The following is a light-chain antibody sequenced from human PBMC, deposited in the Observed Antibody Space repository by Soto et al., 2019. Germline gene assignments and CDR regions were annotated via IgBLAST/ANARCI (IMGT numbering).Light chain of an antibody. Sequence: QSVLTQPPSTSGTPGQTITISCSGSSSNIGSHDVYWYQQVPGTAPKLVIYTNSHRPSGVPDRYSGSKSGTSASLAISGLRSEDEADYFCAAWDDRMSGGVFGGGTKLTVL. V-gene: IGLV1-47*02. CDR1: SSNIGSHD. J-gene: IGLJ3*02. CDR3: AAWDDRMSGGV. CDR2: TNS.